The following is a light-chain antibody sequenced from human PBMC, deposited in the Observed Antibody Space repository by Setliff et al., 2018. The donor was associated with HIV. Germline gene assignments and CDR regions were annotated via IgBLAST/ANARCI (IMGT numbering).Light chain of an antibody. CDR3: TSYTSSSTLVV. CDR2: EVS. V-gene: IGLV2-14*01. Sequence: VLTQPASVSGSPGQSITISCTGTSSDVGGYNYVSWYQQHPGKAPKLMIHEVSNRPPGVSNRFSGSKSGNTASLTISGLRAEDEANYYCTSYTSSSTLVVFGGGTKVTVL. J-gene: IGLJ2*01. CDR1: SSDVGGYNY.